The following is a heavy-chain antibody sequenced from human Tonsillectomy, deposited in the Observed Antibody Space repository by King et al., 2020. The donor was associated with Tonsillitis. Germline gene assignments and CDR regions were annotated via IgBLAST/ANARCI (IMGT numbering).Heavy chain of an antibody. J-gene: IGHJ3*02. D-gene: IGHD2-2*01. Sequence: QLVQSGGGLVKPGGSLRLSCAASGFTFSNAWMSWVRQAPGKGLEWVGRIKSKTDGGTTDYAAPVNGRFTISRDDSKNTRYLQMKSLKTEDTAVYYCTTVSPWWDDIVVLPAALGNDAFDIWGQGTMVTVSS. CDR1: GFTFSNAW. CDR3: TTVSPWWDDIVVLPAALGNDAFDI. V-gene: IGHV3-15*01. CDR2: IKSKTDGGTT.